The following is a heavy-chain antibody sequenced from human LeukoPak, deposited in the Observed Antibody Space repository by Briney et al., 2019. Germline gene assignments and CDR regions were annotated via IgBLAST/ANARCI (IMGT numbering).Heavy chain of an antibody. Sequence: SVNLSCNASASTFTIYAICWRRQPPGPGLGWMGGTIPIFGTANYAQEVQGRVRITADESTSTDYMELSSLRSEDTDVYYCARGIILAGYGLWYFDYWGQGTLVTVSS. D-gene: IGHD3-9*01. J-gene: IGHJ4*02. CDR3: ARGIILAGYGLWYFDY. CDR2: TIPIFGTA. CDR1: ASTFTIYA. V-gene: IGHV1-69*01.